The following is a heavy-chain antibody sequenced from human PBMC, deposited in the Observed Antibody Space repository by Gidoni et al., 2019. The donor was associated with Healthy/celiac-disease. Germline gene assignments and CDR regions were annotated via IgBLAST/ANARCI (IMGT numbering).Heavy chain of an antibody. V-gene: IGHV3-30*18. CDR3: AKSLPGWFDP. CDR1: GFTFSSYG. CDR2: ISYDGSNK. J-gene: IGHJ5*02. Sequence: QVQLVEAGGGVVQPGRSLRLSCAASGFTFSSYGMHWVRQAPGKGLEWVAVISYDGSNKYYADSVKGRFTISRDNSKNTLYLQMNSLRAEDTAVYYCAKSLPGWFDPWGQGTLVTVSS.